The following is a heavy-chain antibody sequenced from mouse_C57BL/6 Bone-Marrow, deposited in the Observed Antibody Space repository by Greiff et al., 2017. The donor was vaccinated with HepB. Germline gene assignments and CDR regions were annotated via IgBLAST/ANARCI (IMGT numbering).Heavy chain of an antibody. V-gene: IGHV5-4*03. Sequence: DVKLVESGGGLVKPGGSLKLSCAASGFTFSSYAMSWVRQTPEKRLEWVATISDGGSYTYYPDNVKGRFTISRDNAKNNLYLQMSHLKSEDTAMYYCARRFYSNYGFAYWGQGTLVTVSA. CDR1: GFTFSSYA. CDR3: ARRFYSNYGFAY. CDR2: ISDGGSYT. J-gene: IGHJ3*01. D-gene: IGHD2-5*01.